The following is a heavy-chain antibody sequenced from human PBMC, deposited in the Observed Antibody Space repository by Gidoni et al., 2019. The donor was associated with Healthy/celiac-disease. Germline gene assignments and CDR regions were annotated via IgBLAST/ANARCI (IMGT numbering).Heavy chain of an antibody. CDR3: ARCIAAARNFDY. Sequence: QVQLQQWGAGLWKPSETLSLTCAVYGGSFSGYYWSWIRQPPGKGLEWIGEINHNGRTNYNPSLKSRVTISVDTSKNQFSLKLSSVTAADTAVYYCARCIAAARNFDYWGQGTLVTVSS. J-gene: IGHJ4*02. CDR2: INHNGRT. CDR1: GGSFSGYY. V-gene: IGHV4-34*01. D-gene: IGHD6-13*01.